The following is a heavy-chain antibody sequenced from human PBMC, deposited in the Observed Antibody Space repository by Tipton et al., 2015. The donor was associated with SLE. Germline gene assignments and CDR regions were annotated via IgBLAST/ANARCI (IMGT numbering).Heavy chain of an antibody. CDR2: INHSGST. J-gene: IGHJ3*02. V-gene: IGHV4-34*01. CDR1: GGSFSNYY. D-gene: IGHD3-3*01. Sequence: TLSLTCAVYGGSFSNYYWSWIRQPPGKGLEWIGEINHSGSTNYNPSLKSRVTISVDTSKNQFSLKLSSVTAADTAVYYCARYRPVLRFLEWYAFDIWGQGTMVTVSS. CDR3: ARYRPVLRFLEWYAFDI.